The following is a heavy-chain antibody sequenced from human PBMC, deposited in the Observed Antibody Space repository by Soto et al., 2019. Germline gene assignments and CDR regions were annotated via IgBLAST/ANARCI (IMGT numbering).Heavy chain of an antibody. Sequence: QLQLQESGPGLVKPSETLSLTCTVSGGSISSSSYYWGWIRQPPGKGLEWIGSIYYSGSTYYNPSLKSRVTISVDTSKIQCSQKLSSVTAADTAVYYCARQEDYYAYYWGQGTLVTVSS. D-gene: IGHD3-10*01. CDR3: ARQEDYYAYY. CDR2: IYYSGST. J-gene: IGHJ4*02. V-gene: IGHV4-39*01. CDR1: GGSISSSSYY.